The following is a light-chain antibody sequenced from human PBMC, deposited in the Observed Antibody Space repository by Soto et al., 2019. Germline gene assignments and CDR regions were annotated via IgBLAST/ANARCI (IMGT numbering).Light chain of an antibody. CDR1: QSISSW. J-gene: IGKJ5*01. V-gene: IGKV1-5*03. CDR3: QQYNSYSHIT. CDR2: KAS. Sequence: DIQMTQSPSTLSASVGDRVTITCRASQSISSWLAWYQQKPGKAPKLLIYKASSLESGVPSRFSGSGSGTEFTLTISSLQPDDFATYYCQQYNSYSHITFGQGTRLEIK.